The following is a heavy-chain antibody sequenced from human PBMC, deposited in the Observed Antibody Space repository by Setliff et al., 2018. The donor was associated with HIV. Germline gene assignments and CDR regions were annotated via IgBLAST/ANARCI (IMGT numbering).Heavy chain of an antibody. CDR2: MVYTGGT. J-gene: IGHJ3*02. D-gene: IGHD3-16*01. Sequence: ETLSLTCTVSGGSISGHYWSWIRQPPGKELEWIASMVYTGGTNYNPSLKSRVTMSVDTSKNRFSLKLGSVTAFDTAVYYCAKTVVGDSYALPNDAFDIWGQGTMVTVSS. CDR3: AKTVVGDSYALPNDAFDI. V-gene: IGHV4-59*08. CDR1: GGSISGHY.